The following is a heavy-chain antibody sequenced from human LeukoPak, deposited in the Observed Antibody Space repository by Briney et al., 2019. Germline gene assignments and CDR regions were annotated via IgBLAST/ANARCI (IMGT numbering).Heavy chain of an antibody. Sequence: GSLRLSCAAFGFTFSSYAMSWVRQAPGKGLEWVSAISGSGGSTYYADSVKGRFTISRDNSKNTLYLQMNSLRAEDTAVYYCAKKVGRDYVWGSYRPRGYGMDVWGQGTTVTVSS. J-gene: IGHJ6*02. CDR1: GFTFSSYA. CDR3: AKKVGRDYVWGSYRPRGYGMDV. CDR2: ISGSGGST. V-gene: IGHV3-23*01. D-gene: IGHD3-16*02.